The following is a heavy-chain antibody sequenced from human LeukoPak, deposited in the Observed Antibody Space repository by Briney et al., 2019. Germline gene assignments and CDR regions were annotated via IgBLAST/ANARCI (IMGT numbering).Heavy chain of an antibody. D-gene: IGHD3-9*01. CDR3: ARDGGYFDWLFRPNWFDP. V-gene: IGHV4-39*07. CDR1: GGSISSSSYY. CDR2: IYYSGST. J-gene: IGHJ5*02. Sequence: SETLSLTCTVSGGSISSSSYYWGWIRQPPGKGLEWIGSIYYSGSTYYNPSLKSRVTISVDTSKNQFSLKLSSVTAADTAVYYCARDGGYFDWLFRPNWFDPWGQGTLVTVSS.